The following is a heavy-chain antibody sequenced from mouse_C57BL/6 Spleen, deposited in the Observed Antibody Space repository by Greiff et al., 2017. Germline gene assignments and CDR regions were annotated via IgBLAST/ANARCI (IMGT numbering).Heavy chain of an antibody. CDR2: IWRGGST. Sequence: VQGVESGPGLVQPSQSLSITCTVSGFSLTSYGVHWVRQSPGKGLEWLGVIWRGGSTDYNAAFMSRLSITKDNSKSQVFFKMNSLQADDTAIYYCAKTYSNFYAMDYWGQGTSVTVSS. CDR1: GFSLTSYG. D-gene: IGHD2-5*01. CDR3: AKTYSNFYAMDY. V-gene: IGHV2-5*01. J-gene: IGHJ4*01.